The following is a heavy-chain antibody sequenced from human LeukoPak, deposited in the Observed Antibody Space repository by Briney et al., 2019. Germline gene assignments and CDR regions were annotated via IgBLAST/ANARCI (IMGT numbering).Heavy chain of an antibody. CDR1: GFTVSSNY. CDR2: IYSGGST. Sequence: PGGSLRLSCAASGFTVSSNYMSWVRQAPGKGLEWVSVIYSGGSTYYADSVKGRFTISRDNSKNTLYLQMDSLRAEDTAVYYCASVLGYGSGSYPDRYYFDYWGQGTLVTVSS. CDR3: ASVLGYGSGSYPDRYYFDY. V-gene: IGHV3-66*01. D-gene: IGHD3-10*01. J-gene: IGHJ4*02.